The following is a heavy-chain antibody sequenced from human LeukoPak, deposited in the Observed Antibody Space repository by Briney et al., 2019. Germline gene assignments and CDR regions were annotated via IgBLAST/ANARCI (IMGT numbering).Heavy chain of an antibody. J-gene: IGHJ5*02. CDR3: ARDPGENYPYNWFDP. CDR2: IYYSGST. D-gene: IGHD5-24*01. V-gene: IGHV4-59*01. Sequence: PSETLSLTCTVSGGSISSYYWSWIRQPPGKGLEWIGYIYYSGSTNYNPSLKSRVTISVDTSKNQFSLKLSSVTAADTAVYYCARDPGENYPYNWFDPWGQGTLVTVSS. CDR1: GGSISSYY.